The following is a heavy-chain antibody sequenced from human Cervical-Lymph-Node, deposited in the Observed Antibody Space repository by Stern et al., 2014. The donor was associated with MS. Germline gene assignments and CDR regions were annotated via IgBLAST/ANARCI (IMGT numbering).Heavy chain of an antibody. CDR1: GDSISSYTHY. Sequence: QLQLQESGPGLVKPSETLSLTCAVSGDSISSYTHYWAWIRQPPGKGLEWIGSVYSSGATYYNPSIKSPVTISVDTSKNHSPLGLNSVTAADTAVYYCAKHACTGAACPFDLWGQGTLVTVSS. D-gene: IGHD2-8*02. V-gene: IGHV4-39*01. J-gene: IGHJ4*02. CDR3: AKHACTGAACPFDL. CDR2: VYSSGAT.